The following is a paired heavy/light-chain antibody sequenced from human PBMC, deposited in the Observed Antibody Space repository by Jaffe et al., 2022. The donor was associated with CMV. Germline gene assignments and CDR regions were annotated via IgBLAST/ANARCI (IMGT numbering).Heavy chain of an antibody. V-gene: IGHV2-5*01. CDR3: ARRTYYDFWSNYFDH. D-gene: IGHD3-3*01. J-gene: IGHJ4*02. CDR2: ISWNEDK. CDR1: GFSLNTRGLG. Sequence: QITLKESGPTLVKPTQTLTLTCTFSGFSLNTRGLGVGWIRQPPGKAPQWLAVISWNEDKRYSPSLKNRLTITKDTSKDQVLLTMTNMDPVDTATYYCARRTYYDFWSNYFDHWGQGILVTVSS.
Light chain of an antibody. CDR3: QQYKSDYYT. CDR2: KAS. J-gene: IGKJ2*01. V-gene: IGKV1-5*03. Sequence: DIQMTQSPSTLSASVGDRVTITCRASQTISSWLAWYQQKPGKAPKLLIYKASTLESGVPSRFSGSGSGTEFSLTINSLQPDDFATYYCQQYKSDYYTFGQGTKLEIK. CDR1: QTISSW.